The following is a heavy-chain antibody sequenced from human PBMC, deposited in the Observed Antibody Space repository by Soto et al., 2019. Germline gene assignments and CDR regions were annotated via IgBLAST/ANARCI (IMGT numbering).Heavy chain of an antibody. CDR3: ARAHRDGYSFDP. D-gene: IGHD5-12*01. J-gene: IGHJ5*02. Sequence: EVQLVESGGGLVQPGGSLRLSCAASGFTFSRYAMYWVRQAPGKGLECVSTISSNGGTTDYANSVKGRFTISRDNSKNTLYLQMGSLRAEDMAVYYCARAHRDGYSFDPWGQGTLVTVSS. V-gene: IGHV3-64*01. CDR2: ISSNGGTT. CDR1: GFTFSRYA.